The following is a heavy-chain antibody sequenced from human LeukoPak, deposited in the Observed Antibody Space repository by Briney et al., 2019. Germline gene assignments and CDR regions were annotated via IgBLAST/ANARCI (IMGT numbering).Heavy chain of an antibody. CDR1: GFTFGDYA. CDR2: IRSKAYGGTT. D-gene: IGHD3-3*01. Sequence: GGSLRLSCTASGFTFGDYAMSWFRQAPGKGLEWVGFIRSKAYGGTTEYAASVKGRFTISRDDSKSIAYLQMNSLKTEDTAVYYCTRSLFGLRIDERPDNWFDPWGQGTLVTVSS. CDR3: TRSLFGLRIDERPDNWFDP. J-gene: IGHJ5*02. V-gene: IGHV3-49*03.